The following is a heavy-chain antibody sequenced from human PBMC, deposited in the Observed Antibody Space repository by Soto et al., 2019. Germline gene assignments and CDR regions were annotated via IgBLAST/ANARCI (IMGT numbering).Heavy chain of an antibody. CDR1: GGTFSNYP. J-gene: IGHJ2*01. V-gene: IGHV1-69*12. D-gene: IGHD5-12*01. CDR2: IIPIFGTV. CDR3: ARGNHRWLQLWYFDR. Sequence: QVQLVQSGAEVKKPGSSVKVSCKASGGTFSNYPISWVRQAPGQGLEWMGGIIPIFGTVNYAQKFQGRVTFSADEATGPGYREVSGVRSEDTAVYYCARGNHRWLQLWYFDRWGRGTLVTVCS.